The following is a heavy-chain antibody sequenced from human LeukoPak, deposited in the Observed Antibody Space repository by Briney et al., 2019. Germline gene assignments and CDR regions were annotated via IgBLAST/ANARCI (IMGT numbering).Heavy chain of an antibody. V-gene: IGHV1-69*04. D-gene: IGHD2-2*01. CDR2: IIPVLETT. Sequence: GASVKVSCKASGGTFISDAISWVRQAPGQGLEWMGRIIPVLETTNYAEKFQGRVTITADKITRTLFMNVSGLRSEDTAIYYCAKEQDLVVAPAAMDSWGQGTLVTVSS. J-gene: IGHJ4*02. CDR1: GGTFISDA. CDR3: AKEQDLVVAPAAMDS.